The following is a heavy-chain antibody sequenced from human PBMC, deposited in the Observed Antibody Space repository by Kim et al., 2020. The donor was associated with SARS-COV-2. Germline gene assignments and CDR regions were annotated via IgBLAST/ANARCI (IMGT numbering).Heavy chain of an antibody. D-gene: IGHD3-22*01. J-gene: IGHJ5*02. Sequence: SVKVSCKASGGTFSSYAISWVRQAPGQGLEWMGRIIPILGIANYAQKFQGGVTITADKSTSTAYMELSSLRSEDTAVYYCARGGNDYYDSSGYPRWFDPWGQGTLVTVSS. CDR2: IIPILGIA. CDR3: ARGGNDYYDSSGYPRWFDP. CDR1: GGTFSSYA. V-gene: IGHV1-69*04.